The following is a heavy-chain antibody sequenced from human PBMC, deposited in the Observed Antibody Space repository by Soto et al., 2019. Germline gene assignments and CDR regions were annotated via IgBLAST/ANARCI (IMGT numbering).Heavy chain of an antibody. CDR1: GFTFSSYS. V-gene: IGHV3-21*06. J-gene: IGHJ6*03. D-gene: IGHD3-10*01. CDR3: ARDFKESQYYYYCMDV. CDR2: ISSSSIYT. Sequence: EVQLMESGGGLVKPGGSLRLSCVVSGFTFSSYSMNWVRQAPGKGLEWVSSISSSSIYTYYADSVKGRFTISRDNAKNVVYLQMNSLRAEDTAVYYCARDFKESQYYYYCMDVWGKGTTVTVSS.